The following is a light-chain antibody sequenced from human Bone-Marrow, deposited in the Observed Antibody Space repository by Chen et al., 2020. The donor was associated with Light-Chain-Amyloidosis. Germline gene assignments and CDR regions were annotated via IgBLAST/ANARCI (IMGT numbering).Light chain of an antibody. CDR1: SGSIATTY. Sequence: NFMLTQPHSVSESPGKTVIISCTRSSGSIATTYVQWYQQRPGSSPTTVIYEDDQRPSGVPDRFACSSARSSNSASLTISGLKTEDEADYYCQSYQGSSQGVFGGGTKLTVL. CDR2: EDD. J-gene: IGLJ3*02. CDR3: QSYQGSSQGV. V-gene: IGLV6-57*01.